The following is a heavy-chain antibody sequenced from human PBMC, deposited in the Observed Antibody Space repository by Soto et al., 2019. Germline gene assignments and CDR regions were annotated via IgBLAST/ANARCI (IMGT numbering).Heavy chain of an antibody. D-gene: IGHD3-10*01. Sequence: GGSLRLSCAASGFIFKMYWMHWVRQSPGKGLVWISRIYKYWNYSDYADSVRGRFTISRDNVNDTLYLQMNNLRAEDTSLYYCTRGPGPISTGTGAYWGQGTQVTVTS. CDR3: TRGPGPISTGTGAY. CDR2: IYKYWNYS. V-gene: IGHV3-74*01. J-gene: IGHJ4*02. CDR1: GFIFKMYW.